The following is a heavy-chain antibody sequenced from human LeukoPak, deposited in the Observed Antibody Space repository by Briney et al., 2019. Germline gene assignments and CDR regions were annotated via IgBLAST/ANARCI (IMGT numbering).Heavy chain of an antibody. CDR3: ARKNYYDTSGRFDC. J-gene: IGHJ4*02. Sequence: ASVKVSCRASGYTFTGYYLHWVRQAPGQGLEWMGWINPNSGDTKYAQKFQGRVTMTRDTSISTAYMEVRSDDTAVYYCARKNYYDTSGRFDCWGQGTLVTVSS. D-gene: IGHD3-22*01. CDR1: GYTFTGYY. V-gene: IGHV1-2*02. CDR2: INPNSGDT.